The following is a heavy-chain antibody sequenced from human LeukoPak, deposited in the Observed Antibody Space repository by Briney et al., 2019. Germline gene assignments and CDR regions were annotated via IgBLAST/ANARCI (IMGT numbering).Heavy chain of an antibody. Sequence: SETLSLTCTVSGGSISSYYWSWIRQPAGKGLEWIGRIYTSGSTNYSPSLKSRVTMSVDTSKNQFSLKLSSVTAADTAVYYCAGSSGTRWWFDPWGQGTLVTVSS. CDR2: IYTSGST. CDR3: AGSSGTRWWFDP. V-gene: IGHV4-4*07. J-gene: IGHJ5*02. CDR1: GGSISSYY. D-gene: IGHD1-14*01.